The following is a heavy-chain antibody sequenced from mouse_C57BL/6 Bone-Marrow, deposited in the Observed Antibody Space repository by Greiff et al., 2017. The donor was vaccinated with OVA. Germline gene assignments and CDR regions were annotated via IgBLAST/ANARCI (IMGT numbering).Heavy chain of an antibody. Sequence: DVHLVESGGGLVKPGGSLKLSCAASGFTFSDYGMHWVRQAPEKGLEWVAYISSGSSTIYYADTVKGRFPISRDNAKNTLFLQMTSLRSEDTAMYYCARFGSLYAMDYWGQGTSVTVSS. CDR3: ARFGSLYAMDY. J-gene: IGHJ4*01. V-gene: IGHV5-17*01. CDR1: GFTFSDYG. D-gene: IGHD1-1*01. CDR2: ISSGSSTI.